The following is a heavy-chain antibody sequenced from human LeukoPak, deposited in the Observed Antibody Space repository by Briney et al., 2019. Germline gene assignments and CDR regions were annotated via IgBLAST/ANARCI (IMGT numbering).Heavy chain of an antibody. Sequence: ASVKVSCKASGYTFTSYGISWVRQAPGQGLEWMGWISAYNGNTNYAQKLQGRVTMTTDTSTSTAYMELRSLRSDDTAVYYCARVDSSGWYGTVHYWGQGTPVTVSS. CDR2: ISAYNGNT. D-gene: IGHD6-19*01. CDR3: ARVDSSGWYGTVHY. V-gene: IGHV1-18*01. J-gene: IGHJ4*02. CDR1: GYTFTSYG.